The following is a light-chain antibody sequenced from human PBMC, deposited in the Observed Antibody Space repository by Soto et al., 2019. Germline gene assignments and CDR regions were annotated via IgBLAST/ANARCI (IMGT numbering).Light chain of an antibody. J-gene: IGKJ5*01. CDR1: HSVNSH. Sequence: MMITQSAATLSVSPGERVTLSCRTSHSVNSHVAWYQQKPGQAPRLLLYGASTRATGIPVRFSGSGFGTEFTLTISSLQSEDFAVYYCQQYKNWPLFGQGTRLEI. CDR3: QQYKNWPL. CDR2: GAS. V-gene: IGKV3-15*01.